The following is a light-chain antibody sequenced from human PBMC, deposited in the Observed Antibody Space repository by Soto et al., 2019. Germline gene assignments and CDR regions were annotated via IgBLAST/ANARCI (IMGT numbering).Light chain of an antibody. Sequence: EIVLTQSPGSLSLSPGERATLSCRASQSVRSDDLAWYQQKPGQAPRLLVYGASSRATGIPARFSGSGSGTDFTLTISSLEPEDFAVYYCQQRSNWPPLFTFGPG. CDR3: QQRSNWPPLFT. CDR1: QSVRSD. V-gene: IGKV3D-20*02. J-gene: IGKJ3*01. CDR2: GAS.